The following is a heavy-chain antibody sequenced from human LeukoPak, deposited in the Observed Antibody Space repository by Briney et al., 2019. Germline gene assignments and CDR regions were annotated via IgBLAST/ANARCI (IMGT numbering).Heavy chain of an antibody. CDR3: AREWGRIAVAGGPGY. J-gene: IGHJ4*02. CDR2: IWYDGRTK. Sequence: GGSLRLSCEVSGFIFSNYGMHWVRQAPGKGLEWVALIWYDGRTKFHADSVKGRFTISRDNSANTLYLQMSSLRVEDTAVYYCAREWGRIAVAGGPGYWGQGALVTVSS. V-gene: IGHV3-33*01. CDR1: GFIFSNYG. D-gene: IGHD6-19*01.